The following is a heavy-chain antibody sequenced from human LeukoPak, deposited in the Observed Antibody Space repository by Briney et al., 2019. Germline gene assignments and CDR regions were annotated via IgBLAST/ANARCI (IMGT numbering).Heavy chain of an antibody. CDR3: ARAHGYSYGYWFDP. V-gene: IGHV4-34*01. D-gene: IGHD5-18*01. CDR2: INHSGST. Sequence: PSETLSLTCAVYGGSFSGYYWGWIRQPPGKGLEWIGEINHSGSTNYNPSLKSRVTISVDTSKNQFSLKLSSVTAADTAVYYCARAHGYSYGYWFDPWGQGTLVTVSS. J-gene: IGHJ5*02. CDR1: GGSFSGYY.